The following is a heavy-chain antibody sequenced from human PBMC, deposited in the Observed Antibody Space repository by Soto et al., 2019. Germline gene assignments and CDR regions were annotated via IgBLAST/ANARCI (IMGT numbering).Heavy chain of an antibody. D-gene: IGHD3-22*01. CDR2: IYYNGST. V-gene: IGHV4-61*01. CDR3: ARDYYYDSSGYHYFDY. Sequence: SETLSLTCTVSGGSVSSGSFYWNWIRQPPGKGLEWIAYIYYNGSTNYNPSLKSRVTISVDTSKNQFSLKLSSVTAADTAVYYCARDYYYDSSGYHYFDYWGRGTLVTSPQ. CDR1: GGSVSSGSFY. J-gene: IGHJ4*02.